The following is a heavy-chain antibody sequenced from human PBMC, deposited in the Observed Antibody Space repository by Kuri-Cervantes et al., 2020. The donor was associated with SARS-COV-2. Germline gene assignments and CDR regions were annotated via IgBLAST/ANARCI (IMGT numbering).Heavy chain of an antibody. CDR3: ARRQNTAMVLPHFDY. J-gene: IGHJ4*02. CDR2: IIPILGSP. D-gene: IGHD5-18*01. V-gene: IGHV1-69*13. CDR1: GGNFNTYG. Sequence: SVKVSCKASGGNFNTYGVSWVRQAPGQGLEWMGGIIPILGSPDYAQKFEGRVTITADGSTGTAYMELSSLRSDDTAVYYCARRQNTAMVLPHFDYWGQGPVVTVSS.